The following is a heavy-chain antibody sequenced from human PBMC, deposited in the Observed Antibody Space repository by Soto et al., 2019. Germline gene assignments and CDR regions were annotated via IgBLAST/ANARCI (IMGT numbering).Heavy chain of an antibody. D-gene: IGHD1-1*01. Sequence: EVRLWETGGGLVQPGESLKLSCAASGFTFNNFAMSWGRLPPGRGLEWVSTISHVGTGTYYPDSVKGRFTISRDNSKNTGFLQMNSLRAEDTAIYYCAKDTDQLIESVGTTFDKWGQGTLVTVSS. V-gene: IGHV3-23*01. J-gene: IGHJ4*02. CDR2: ISHVGTGT. CDR1: GFTFNNFA. CDR3: AKDTDQLIESVGTTFDK.